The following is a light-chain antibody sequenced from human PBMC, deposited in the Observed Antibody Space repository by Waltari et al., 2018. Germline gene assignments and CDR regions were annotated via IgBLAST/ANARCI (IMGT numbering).Light chain of an antibody. V-gene: IGKV1-5*03. CDR1: QSINTW. CDR2: KAS. CDR3: QQYKTNPWT. J-gene: IGKJ1*01. Sequence: DIQMTQSPSTLCASVGDRVTITCRASQSINTWLAWYQQKPGKAPKPLIYKASSLEGGVPSRFSGSGSGTEFILTISSLQPDDFATYHCQQYKTNPWTFGQGTKVEIK.